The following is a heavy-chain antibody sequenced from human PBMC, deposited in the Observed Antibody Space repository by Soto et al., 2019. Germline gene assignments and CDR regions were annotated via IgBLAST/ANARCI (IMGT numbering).Heavy chain of an antibody. CDR1: GFTFSSYG. D-gene: IGHD3-3*01. CDR3: ARARITIFGVVITYGMDV. J-gene: IGHJ6*02. Sequence: GGSLRLSCAASGFTFSSYGMHWVRQAPGKGLEWVAVIWYDGSNKYYADSVKGRFTISRDNSKNTLYLQMNSLRAEDTAVYYCARARITIFGVVITYGMDVWGQGTTVTVYS. CDR2: IWYDGSNK. V-gene: IGHV3-33*01.